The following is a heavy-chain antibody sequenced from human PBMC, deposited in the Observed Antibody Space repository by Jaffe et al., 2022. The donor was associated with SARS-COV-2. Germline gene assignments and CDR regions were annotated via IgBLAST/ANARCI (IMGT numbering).Heavy chain of an antibody. CDR3: ARGYSSGWFFDY. J-gene: IGHJ4*02. D-gene: IGHD6-19*01. CDR2: IYTSGST. Sequence: QVQLQESGPGLVKPSQTLSLTCTVSGGSISSGSYYWSWIRQPAGKGLEWIGRIYTSGSTNYNPSLKSRVTISVDTSKNQFSLKLSSVTAADTAVYYCARGYSSGWFFDYWGQGTLVTVSS. CDR1: GGSISSGSYY. V-gene: IGHV4-61*02.